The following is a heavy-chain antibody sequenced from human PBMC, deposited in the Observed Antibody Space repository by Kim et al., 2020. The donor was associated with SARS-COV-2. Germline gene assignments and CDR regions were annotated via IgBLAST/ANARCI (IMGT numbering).Heavy chain of an antibody. Sequence: GGSLRISCVASGFSFSCCAMTWVRQVPGKGPEWVSSISHDGTSSHYANSVRGRFTISRDDSKNTLYLQLNSLRGEDTALYYCAKDVWDYSGMDVWGQGTTVTVSS. V-gene: IGHV3-23*01. CDR1: GFSFSCCA. CDR3: AKDVWDYSGMDV. D-gene: IGHD1-26*01. CDR2: ISHDGTSS. J-gene: IGHJ6*02.